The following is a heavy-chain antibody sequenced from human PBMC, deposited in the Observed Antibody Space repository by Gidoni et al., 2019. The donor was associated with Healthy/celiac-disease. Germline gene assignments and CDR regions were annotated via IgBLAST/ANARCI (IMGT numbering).Heavy chain of an antibody. CDR2: ISSSGSTI. Sequence: QVPLVESGGGLVKPGGSLRLSCAASGFTFSDCYMSWIRQAPGKGLEWVAYISSSGSTIYYADTVKGRFTISRDNGKNSLYLQINSLRAEETAVYYCARAFYYDSSGYGYWGQGTLVTVSS. CDR3: ARAFYYDSSGYGY. D-gene: IGHD3-22*01. CDR1: GFTFSDCY. J-gene: IGHJ4*02. V-gene: IGHV3-11*01.